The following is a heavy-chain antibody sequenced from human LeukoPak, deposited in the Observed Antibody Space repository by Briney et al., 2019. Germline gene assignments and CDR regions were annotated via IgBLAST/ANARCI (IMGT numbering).Heavy chain of an antibody. V-gene: IGHV3-30-3*01. Sequence: GGSLRLSCAPSGFTLSIYPMHCVPRAPDKGLEWVAVISYGGSKKYYADSVKGRFTISRDNYKNTLHLQMNSLRAEDTAVYYCATRGTSASKYFADWGQGTLVSVSS. CDR3: ATRGTSASKYFAD. J-gene: IGHJ4*02. CDR2: ISYGGSKK. CDR1: GFTLSIYP. D-gene: IGHD2-2*01.